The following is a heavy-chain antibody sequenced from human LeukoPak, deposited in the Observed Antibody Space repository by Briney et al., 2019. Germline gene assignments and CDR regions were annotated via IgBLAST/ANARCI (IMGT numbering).Heavy chain of an antibody. J-gene: IGHJ4*02. D-gene: IGHD1-1*01. V-gene: IGHV3-49*03. CDR1: GFTFTDYA. CDR3: TRGVGYTYGWSD. Sequence: GGSLRLSCVTSGFTFTDYAISWFRQAPGKGLEWVGFIRRKPSGGTTDYAAFVKGRFTISRDNSKSIVYLQMNSLDSEDTAMYYCTRGVGYTYGWSDWGQGTLVTVPS. CDR2: IRRKPSGGTT.